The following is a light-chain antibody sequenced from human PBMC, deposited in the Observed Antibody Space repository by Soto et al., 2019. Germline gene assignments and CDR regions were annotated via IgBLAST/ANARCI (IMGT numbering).Light chain of an antibody. CDR2: EVS. CDR3: SSYTTSSSVI. V-gene: IGLV2-14*01. Sequence: QSALTQPASVSGSPGQSITISCTGTSSDIGGYKYVSWYQQHPGKAPKLMISEVSNRPSGVSNRFSGSKSGNTASLTISGLQAEDEADYYCSSYTTSSSVIFGGGTKLTVL. J-gene: IGLJ2*01. CDR1: SSDIGGYKY.